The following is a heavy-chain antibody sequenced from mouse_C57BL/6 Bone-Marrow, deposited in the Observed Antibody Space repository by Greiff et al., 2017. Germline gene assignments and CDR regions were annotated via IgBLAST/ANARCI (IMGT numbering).Heavy chain of an antibody. CDR1: GYSFTDYN. CDR2: INPNYGTT. V-gene: IGHV1-39*01. Sequence: VQLQQSGPELVKPGASVKISCKASGYSFTDYNMNWVKQSNGKSLEWIGVINPNYGTTSYNQKFKGKATLTVDQSSSTAYLQRNSLTSEDSAVYYCAREGDYYGSSPSYYAMDYWGQGTSVTVSS. CDR3: AREGDYYGSSPSYYAMDY. J-gene: IGHJ4*01. D-gene: IGHD1-1*01.